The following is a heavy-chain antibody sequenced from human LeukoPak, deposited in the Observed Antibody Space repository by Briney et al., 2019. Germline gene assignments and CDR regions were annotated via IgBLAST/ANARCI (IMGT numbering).Heavy chain of an antibody. Sequence: SETLSLTCTVSGGSISSSSYYWGWIRQPPGKGLEWIGSIYYSGSTYYNPSLKSRVTISVDTSKNQFSLKLSSVTAADTAVYYCARDSIAAAGTNAFDIWGQGTMVTVSS. J-gene: IGHJ3*02. CDR3: ARDSIAAAGTNAFDI. V-gene: IGHV4-39*07. CDR2: IYYSGST. D-gene: IGHD6-13*01. CDR1: GGSISSSSYY.